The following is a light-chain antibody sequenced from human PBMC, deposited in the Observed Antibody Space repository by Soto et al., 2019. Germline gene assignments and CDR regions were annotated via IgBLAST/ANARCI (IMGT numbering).Light chain of an antibody. CDR2: DAS. V-gene: IGKV1-5*01. J-gene: IGKJ2*01. CDR3: QQNNSYPYT. CDR1: QSISTW. Sequence: DIQMTQSPSTVSASVGDGVTITCRASQSISTWLAWYQQKPGKAPNLLIYDASTLESGGPSGFSGSGSGTEFTLTISSLQPDDSATYYCQQNNSYPYTFGQGTKLEIK.